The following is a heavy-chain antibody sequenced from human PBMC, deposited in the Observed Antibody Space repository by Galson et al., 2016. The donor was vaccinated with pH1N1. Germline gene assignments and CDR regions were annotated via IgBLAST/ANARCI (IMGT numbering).Heavy chain of an antibody. J-gene: IGHJ4*03. Sequence: PALVKPTQTLTLTCTFSGFSLSASGMCVSWIRQPPGKALEWLALIDWDDDKYYSTSLKTRLTISKDTSKNQVVLTMTNMDPVDTATYYCARILYGDYAGYFDYWARGPWSPSPQ. CDR2: IDWDDDK. CDR1: GFSLSASGMC. D-gene: IGHD4-17*01. CDR3: ARILYGDYAGYFDY. V-gene: IGHV2-70*01.